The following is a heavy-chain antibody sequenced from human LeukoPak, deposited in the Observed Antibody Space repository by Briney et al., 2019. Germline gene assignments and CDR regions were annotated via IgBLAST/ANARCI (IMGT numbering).Heavy chain of an antibody. V-gene: IGHV3-21*01. CDR3: ARGSEVVAAANNWFDP. J-gene: IGHJ5*02. CDR2: MSISTSTFI. D-gene: IGHD2-2*01. Sequence: GGSLRLSCAASGFTFDDYGMSWVRQAPGKGLEWVSSMSISTSTFIYYADSVKGRFTISRDNAKNTLYLQMNSLRAEDTAVYYCARGSEVVAAANNWFDPWGQGTLVTVSS. CDR1: GFTFDDYG.